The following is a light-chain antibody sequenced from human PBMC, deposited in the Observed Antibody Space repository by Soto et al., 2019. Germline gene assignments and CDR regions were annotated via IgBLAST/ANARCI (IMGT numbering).Light chain of an antibody. Sequence: EIVLTQSPGTLSLSPGERATLSCRASQSVGSNYLAWFQQKPGQAPRLLIYATSSRATGIPDRFSGSGYGTDFTLTISRLEPEDFAVYDCQQYDSSPRTFGQGTKVEIK. CDR2: ATS. V-gene: IGKV3-20*01. CDR3: QQYDSSPRT. CDR1: QSVGSNY. J-gene: IGKJ1*01.